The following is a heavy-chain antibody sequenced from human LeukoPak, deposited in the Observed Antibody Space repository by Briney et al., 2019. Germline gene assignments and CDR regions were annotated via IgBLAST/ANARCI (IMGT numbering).Heavy chain of an antibody. J-gene: IGHJ6*03. V-gene: IGHV3-23*01. CDR2: ISGSGGST. Sequence: GGSLRLSCAASGFTFSSYAMSWVRQAPGKGLELVSAISGSGGSTYYADSVKGRFTISRDNSKNTLYLQMNSLRAEDTAVYYCAKSEDNYYGSGSYFHYYYMDVWGKGTTVTVSS. CDR3: AKSEDNYYGSGSYFHYYYMDV. D-gene: IGHD3-10*01. CDR1: GFTFSSYA.